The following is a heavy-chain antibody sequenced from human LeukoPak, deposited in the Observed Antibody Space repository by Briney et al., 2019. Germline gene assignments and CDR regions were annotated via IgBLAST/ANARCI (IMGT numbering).Heavy chain of an antibody. Sequence: ASVKVSCKASGYTFTSYDINWVRQATGQGLEWMGWMNPSSGNTGYAQKFQGRVTMTRNTSISTAYMELSSLRSEDTAVYYCARGQRQWLVYYYYYMDVWGKGTTVTVSS. CDR2: MNPSSGNT. V-gene: IGHV1-8*01. D-gene: IGHD6-19*01. J-gene: IGHJ6*03. CDR1: GYTFTSYD. CDR3: ARGQRQWLVYYYYYMDV.